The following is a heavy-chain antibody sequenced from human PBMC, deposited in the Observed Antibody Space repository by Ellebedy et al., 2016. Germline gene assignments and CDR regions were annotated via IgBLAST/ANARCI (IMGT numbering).Heavy chain of an antibody. D-gene: IGHD3-16*01. V-gene: IGHV3-33*01. Sequence: GGSLRLXXAASGFTFSSYGMHWVRQAPGKGLEWVAVIWYDGSNKYYADSVKGRFTISRDNSKNTLYLQMNSLRAEDTAVYYCARDTADAGQFDYFDYWGQGTLVTVSS. CDR3: ARDTADAGQFDYFDY. CDR2: IWYDGSNK. CDR1: GFTFSSYG. J-gene: IGHJ4*02.